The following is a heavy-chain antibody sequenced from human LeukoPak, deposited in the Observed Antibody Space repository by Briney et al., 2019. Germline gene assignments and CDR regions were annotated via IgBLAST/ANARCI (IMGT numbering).Heavy chain of an antibody. CDR2: IYHSGTT. D-gene: IGHD3-22*01. J-gene: IGHJ3*02. V-gene: IGHV4-59*01. Sequence: SETLSLTCSVSGGSLISYYWSWLRQPPGKGLEWIGYIYHSGTTNYNPSLKSRVTISVDTSKNQFSLKLSSVTAADTAVYYCARGGYYYDSSGYWGAFDIWGQGTMVTVSS. CDR3: ARGGYYYDSSGYWGAFDI. CDR1: GGSLISYY.